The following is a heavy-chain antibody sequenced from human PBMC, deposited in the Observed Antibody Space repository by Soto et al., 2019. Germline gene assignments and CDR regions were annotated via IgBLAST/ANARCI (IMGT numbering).Heavy chain of an antibody. CDR2: ISYDGSNK. CDR3: AKDLVMITFGGVIVPGGVDY. J-gene: IGHJ4*02. V-gene: IGHV3-30*18. Sequence: QVQLVESGGGVVQPGRSLRLSCAASGFTFSSYGMHWVRQAPGKGLGWVAVISYDGSNKYYADSVKGRFTISRDNSKNTMNVQMNSLRAEDTAVYYCAKDLVMITFGGVIVPGGVDYWGQGTLVTVSS. CDR1: GFTFSSYG. D-gene: IGHD3-16*02.